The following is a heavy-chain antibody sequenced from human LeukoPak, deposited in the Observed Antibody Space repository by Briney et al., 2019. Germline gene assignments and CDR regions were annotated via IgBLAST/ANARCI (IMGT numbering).Heavy chain of an antibody. CDR1: GFTFSSYA. CDR3: ARGSDSSGYYPY. D-gene: IGHD3-22*01. Sequence: GRSLRLSCAASGFTFSSYAMHWVRQAPGKGLEWVAVISYDRSNKYYADSVKGRFTISRDNSKNTLYLQMNSLRAEDTAVYYCARGSDSSGYYPYWGQGTLVTVSS. J-gene: IGHJ4*02. CDR2: ISYDRSNK. V-gene: IGHV3-30*04.